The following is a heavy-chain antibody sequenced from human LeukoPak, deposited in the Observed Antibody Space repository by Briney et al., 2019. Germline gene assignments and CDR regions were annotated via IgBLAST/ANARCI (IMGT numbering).Heavy chain of an antibody. V-gene: IGHV3-11*04. Sequence: GGSLGLSCAASGFTFSDYYMGWVRRAPGKGLEWVSYITNSGGGTYYPDSVKGRFTISRDNAKKSLYLQVSSLRAEDTAVYYCARALNDAFDIWGQGTMVTVSS. J-gene: IGHJ3*02. CDR1: GFTFSDYY. CDR3: ARALNDAFDI. CDR2: ITNSGGGT.